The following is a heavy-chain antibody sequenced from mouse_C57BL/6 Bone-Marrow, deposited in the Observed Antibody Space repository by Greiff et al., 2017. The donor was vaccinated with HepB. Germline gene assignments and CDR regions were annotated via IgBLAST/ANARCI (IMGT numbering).Heavy chain of an antibody. CDR1: GYSFTSYY. V-gene: IGHV1-66*01. CDR2: IYPGSGNT. J-gene: IGHJ3*01. D-gene: IGHD3-1*01. Sequence: VQLQQSGPELVKPGASVKISCKASGYSFTSYYIHWVKQRPGQGLEWIGWIYPGSGNTKYNEKFKGKATLTADTSSSTAYRQLSSLTSEDSAVYECARIGRAWFAYWGQGTLVTVSA. CDR3: ARIGRAWFAY.